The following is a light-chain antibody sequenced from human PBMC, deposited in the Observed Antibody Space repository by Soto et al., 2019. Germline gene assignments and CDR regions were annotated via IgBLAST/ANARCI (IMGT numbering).Light chain of an antibody. V-gene: IGKV3-15*01. CDR3: QQYNTWSLIT. Sequence: EIVMTQSPATLSVSPGDTATLSCRASQSIGSNVGWYQQKPGQAPRLLIYGASTRATGISARFSGRGSGTEFSLTISSLQSEDLAVYCCQQYNTWSLITFGQGTRLEIK. CDR1: QSIGSN. J-gene: IGKJ5*01. CDR2: GAS.